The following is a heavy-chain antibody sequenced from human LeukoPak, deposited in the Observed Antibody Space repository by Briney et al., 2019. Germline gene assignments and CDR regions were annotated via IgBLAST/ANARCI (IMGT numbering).Heavy chain of an antibody. V-gene: IGHV4-39*02. CDR3: AREEWLRTLDY. J-gene: IGHJ4*02. CDR2: VYYSGST. D-gene: IGHD5-12*01. CDR1: GGSITSSSYY. Sequence: SETLSLTCTVSGGSITSSSYYWGWIRQPPGKGRERIGRVYYSGSTYYNPSLKSRVTMSVDTSKNQFSLKLSSLTAADTAVYYCAREEWLRTLDYWGQGTLVTVSS.